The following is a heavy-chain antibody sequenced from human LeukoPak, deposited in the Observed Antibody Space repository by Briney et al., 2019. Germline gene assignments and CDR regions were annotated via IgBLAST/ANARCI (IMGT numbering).Heavy chain of an antibody. V-gene: IGHV1-18*01. CDR2: ISPYNSNT. J-gene: IGHJ4*02. CDR3: AREQTYYFDY. CDR1: GYTFTSYG. Sequence: ASVKVSCKASGYTFTSYGIGWVRQAPGQGLEWMGWISPYNSNTNYAQKLQGRVTMTADTSTSTAYLELRSLRSDDTAVYYCAREQTYYFDYWGQGTLVTVSS.